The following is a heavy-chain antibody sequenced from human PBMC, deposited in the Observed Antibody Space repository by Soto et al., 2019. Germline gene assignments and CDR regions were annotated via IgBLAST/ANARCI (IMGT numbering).Heavy chain of an antibody. J-gene: IGHJ4*02. CDR3: ARRRYRYGDYGERPFDY. D-gene: IGHD4-17*01. CDR2: IYYSGST. V-gene: IGHV4-39*01. CDR1: GGSISSSSYY. Sequence: PSETLSLTCTVSGGSISSSSYYWGWIRQPPGKGLEWIGSIYYSGSTYYNPSLKSRVTISVDTSKDQFSLKLSSVTAADTAVYYCARRRYRYGDYGERPFDYWGQGTLVTVSS.